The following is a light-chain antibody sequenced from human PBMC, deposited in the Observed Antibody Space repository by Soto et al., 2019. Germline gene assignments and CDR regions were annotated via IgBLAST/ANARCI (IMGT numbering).Light chain of an antibody. Sequence: QPVLTQSPSASASLGPSVKLTCTLSSGHSSYAIAWHQQQPEKGPRYLMKLNSDGSHSKGDGIPDRFSGSSSGAERYLTNSSLQSEDEADYYCQTWGTGIWVFGGGTKLTVL. CDR3: QTWGTGIWV. CDR1: SGHSSYA. CDR2: LNSDGSH. V-gene: IGLV4-69*01. J-gene: IGLJ3*02.